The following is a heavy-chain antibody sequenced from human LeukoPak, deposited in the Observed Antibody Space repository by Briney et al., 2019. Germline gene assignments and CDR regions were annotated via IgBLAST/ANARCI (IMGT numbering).Heavy chain of an antibody. CDR2: INWNGGTT. J-gene: IGHJ4*02. CDR1: GFTFDDHG. D-gene: IGHD6-13*01. Sequence: GGSLRLSCAASGFTFDDHGMSWVRQAPGKGLEWVSGINWNGGTTGYADSVKGRFTISRDNAKNSLYLQMNSLRAVDTALYYCARDPGAAALVWFDYWGQGTLVTVSS. CDR3: ARDPGAAALVWFDY. V-gene: IGHV3-20*04.